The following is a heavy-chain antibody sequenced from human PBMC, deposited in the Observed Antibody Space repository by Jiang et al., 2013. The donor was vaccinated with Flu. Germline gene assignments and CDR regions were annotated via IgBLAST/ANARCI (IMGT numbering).Heavy chain of an antibody. J-gene: IGHJ5*02. CDR1: SFSGYY. V-gene: IGHV4-34*01. Sequence: SFSGYYWSRIRQPPGKGLEWIGEINHSGSTNYNPSLKSRVTISVDTSKNQFSLKLSSVTAADTAVYYCARVAVAGSREKNWFDPWGQGTLVTVSS. D-gene: IGHD6-19*01. CDR2: INHSGST. CDR3: ARVAVAGSREKNWFDP.